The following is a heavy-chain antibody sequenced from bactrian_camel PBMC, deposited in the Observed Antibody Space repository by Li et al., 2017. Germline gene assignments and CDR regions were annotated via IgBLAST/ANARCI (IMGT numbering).Heavy chain of an antibody. CDR2: IYTGGTST. D-gene: IGHD2*01. CDR1: EDTYGRYC. J-gene: IGHJ4*01. V-gene: IGHV3S28*01. CDR3: AAGETGRGGYCQTSRTYFDY. Sequence: QLVESGGGSVQAGGSLRLSCAASEDTYGRYCMGWFRQVPGKEREGVATIYTGGTSTYYADSVKGPFTVSRDNAKGTLYLQMNSIKPGDTAIYYCAAGETGRGGYCQTSRTYFDYWGQGTQVTVS.